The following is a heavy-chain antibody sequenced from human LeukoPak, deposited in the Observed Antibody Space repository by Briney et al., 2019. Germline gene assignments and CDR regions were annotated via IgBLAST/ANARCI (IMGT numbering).Heavy chain of an antibody. CDR3: AKVGSYHDFDY. J-gene: IGHJ4*02. Sequence: GGSLRLSCAASGFTFSSYGMHWVRQAPGKGLEWMAVISYNGINEYYADSVKGRFTISRDNSKNTLYLQMNRLRAEDTAVYYCAKVGSYHDFDYWGQGTLVTVSS. D-gene: IGHD1-26*01. CDR2: ISYNGINE. V-gene: IGHV3-30*18. CDR1: GFTFSSYG.